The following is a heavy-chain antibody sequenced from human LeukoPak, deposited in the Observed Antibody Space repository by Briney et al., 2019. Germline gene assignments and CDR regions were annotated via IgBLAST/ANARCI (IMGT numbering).Heavy chain of an antibody. CDR1: GYSFTSYW. Sequence: GESLKISCKGSGYSFTSYWIGWVRQMPGKGLEWMGIIYPGDSDTRYSPSFQGQVTISADKSISTAYLQWSSLKASDTATYYCARRQYSSNWYGGPIWDSFDPWGQGTLVTVSS. V-gene: IGHV5-51*01. D-gene: IGHD6-13*01. J-gene: IGHJ5*02. CDR2: IYPGDSDT. CDR3: ARRQYSSNWYGGPIWDSFDP.